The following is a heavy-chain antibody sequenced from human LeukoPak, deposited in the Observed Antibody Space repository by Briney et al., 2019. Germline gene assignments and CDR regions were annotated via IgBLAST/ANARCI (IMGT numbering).Heavy chain of an antibody. J-gene: IGHJ5*02. Sequence: GVLRRLSCAPKASSCGSDAMRGVGEAPGKGLEWVSAISGSGGSTYYADSVKGRFTISRDNSKNTLYLQMNSLRAEDTAVYYCAKDQAHDYGDYWFDPWGQGTLVTVSS. D-gene: IGHD4-17*01. CDR1: ASSCGSDA. CDR3: AKDQAHDYGDYWFDP. CDR2: ISGSGGST. V-gene: IGHV3-23*01.